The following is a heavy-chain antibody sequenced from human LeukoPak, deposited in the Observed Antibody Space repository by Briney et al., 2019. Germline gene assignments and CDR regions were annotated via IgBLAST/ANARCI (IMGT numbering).Heavy chain of an antibody. Sequence: GGSLRLSCAASGFTVSSNYMSWVRQAPGMGLEWVSVIYSGGSTYYADSVKGRFTISRDNSKNTLYLQMNSLRVEDTAVYYCAKEGAPLGGRPDYWGQGTLVTVSS. V-gene: IGHV3-53*05. J-gene: IGHJ4*02. CDR3: AKEGAPLGGRPDY. CDR1: GFTVSSNY. CDR2: IYSGGST. D-gene: IGHD3-16*01.